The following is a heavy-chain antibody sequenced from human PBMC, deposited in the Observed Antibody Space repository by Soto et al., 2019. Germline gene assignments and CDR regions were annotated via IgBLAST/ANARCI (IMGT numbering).Heavy chain of an antibody. Sequence: GGSLRLSCAASGFTFSSYAMHWVRQAPGKGLEWVAVISYDGSNKYYADFVKGRFTISRDNSKNTLYLQMNSLRAEDTAVYYCARDPGYYGSGSYYTFDYWGQGTLVTVSS. CDR3: ARDPGYYGSGSYYTFDY. J-gene: IGHJ4*02. D-gene: IGHD3-10*01. V-gene: IGHV3-30-3*01. CDR2: ISYDGSNK. CDR1: GFTFSSYA.